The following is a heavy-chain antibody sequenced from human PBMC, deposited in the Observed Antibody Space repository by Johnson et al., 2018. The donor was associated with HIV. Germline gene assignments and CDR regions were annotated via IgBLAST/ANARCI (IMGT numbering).Heavy chain of an antibody. V-gene: IGHV3-30*03. D-gene: IGHD1-26*01. J-gene: IGHJ3*02. Sequence: QVQVVESGGGVVQPGRSQRLSCAASGFTFSNHGMHWVRQAPGKGLEWVAVISYDGSNKYYADSVKGRFTISKDNSNNTLYLQMDRLRAGDTAVYYCARAGVGAGAFDIWGQGTMVTVSS. CDR2: ISYDGSNK. CDR3: ARAGVGAGAFDI. CDR1: GFTFSNHG.